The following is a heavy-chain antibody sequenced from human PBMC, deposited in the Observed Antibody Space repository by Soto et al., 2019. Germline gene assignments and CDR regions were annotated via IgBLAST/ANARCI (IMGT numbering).Heavy chain of an antibody. CDR1: GGSFRGYY. Sequence: TLSLTCAVYGGSFRGYYWSWIRQPPGKGLEWVGEINHSGSTNYNPSLKSRVTISVDTSKNQFSLKLSPVTAADTALYYCSRQGAKNRRRLCKNKGSSSCIHDGMDVWGQGTTVNVPS. V-gene: IGHV4-34*01. D-gene: IGHD2-8*01. CDR2: INHSGST. J-gene: IGHJ6*02. CDR3: SRQGAKNRRRLCKNKGSSSCIHDGMDV.